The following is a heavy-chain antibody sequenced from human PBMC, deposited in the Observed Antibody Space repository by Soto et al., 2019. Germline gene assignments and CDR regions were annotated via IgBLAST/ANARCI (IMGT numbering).Heavy chain of an antibody. CDR1: GFSLRMYA. D-gene: IGHD2-21*02. J-gene: IGHJ5*02. CDR3: ARGLRQNGFDP. V-gene: IGHV3-64*01. Sequence: PGGSLRLSCAASGFSLRMYAMHWVRQAPGKGLEYVSSISGDGGTTGYGNSVKGRFTISRDKSKNTLYLQMGSLRIDDMAVYYCARGLRQNGFDPWGQGT. CDR2: ISGDGGTT.